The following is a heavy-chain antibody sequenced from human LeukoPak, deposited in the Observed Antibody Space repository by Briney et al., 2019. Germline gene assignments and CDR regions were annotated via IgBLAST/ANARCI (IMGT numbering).Heavy chain of an antibody. J-gene: IGHJ4*02. CDR2: IDWDDDK. CDR1: GFSLSTSGMC. Sequence: ESGPTLVNPTQTLTPTCTFSGFSLSTSGMCVSWIRQPPGKALEWLARIDWDDDKYYSTSLKTRLTISKDTSKNQVVLTMTNMDPVDTATYYCARTKYYDILTGCDSVPYYFDYWGQGTLVTVSS. D-gene: IGHD3-9*01. CDR3: ARTKYYDILTGCDSVPYYFDY. V-gene: IGHV2-70*11.